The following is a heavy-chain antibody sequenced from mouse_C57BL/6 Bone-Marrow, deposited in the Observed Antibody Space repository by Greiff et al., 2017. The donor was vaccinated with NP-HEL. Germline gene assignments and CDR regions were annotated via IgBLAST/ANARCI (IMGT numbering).Heavy chain of an antibody. CDR3: ARREYYGSSYRYFDV. Sequence: VQLQQSGAELARPGASVKLSCKASGYTFTSYGISWVKQRTGQGLEWIGEIYPRSGNTYYNEKFKGKATLTADKSSSTAYMERRSLTSEDSAVYFWARREYYGSSYRYFDVWGTGTTVTVSS. J-gene: IGHJ1*03. D-gene: IGHD1-1*01. CDR2: IYPRSGNT. CDR1: GYTFTSYG. V-gene: IGHV1-81*01.